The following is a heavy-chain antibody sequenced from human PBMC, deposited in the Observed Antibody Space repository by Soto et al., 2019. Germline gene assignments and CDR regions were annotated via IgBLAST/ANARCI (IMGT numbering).Heavy chain of an antibody. V-gene: IGHV4-59*08. J-gene: IGHJ5*02. CDR2: ISYNGST. Sequence: SETLSLTCTVPGGSISSYYWSWIRQLPGKGLEWIGYISYNGSTIYNPSLKSRVTILADTSTNQFSLKLTSVTAADTAVYYCARHITSYFDFWSGHGDNGWFDRWGQGTLVTVSS. CDR1: GGSISSYY. D-gene: IGHD3-3*01. CDR3: ARHITSYFDFWSGHGDNGWFDR.